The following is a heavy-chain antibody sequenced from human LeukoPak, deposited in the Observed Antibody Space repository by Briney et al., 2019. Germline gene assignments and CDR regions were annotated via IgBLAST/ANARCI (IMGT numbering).Heavy chain of an antibody. D-gene: IGHD5-18*01. V-gene: IGHV3-30*02. Sequence: EPGGSLRLSCAASGFTFSSYGMHWVRQAPGKGLEWVAFIRYDGSNKYYADSVKGRFTISRDNSKNTLYLQMNSLRAEDTAVYYCATGDTAMVRLFDYWGQGTLVTVSP. CDR3: ATGDTAMVRLFDY. CDR1: GFTFSSYG. J-gene: IGHJ4*02. CDR2: IRYDGSNK.